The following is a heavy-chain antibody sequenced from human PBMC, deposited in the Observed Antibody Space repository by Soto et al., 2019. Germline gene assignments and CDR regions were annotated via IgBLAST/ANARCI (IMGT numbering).Heavy chain of an antibody. CDR3: ASPLPTTGTWVNAFDI. V-gene: IGHV3-7*05. D-gene: IGHD3-9*01. J-gene: IGHJ3*02. CDR1: GFSFSSFW. Sequence: EVQLVESGGGLVQPGGSLRLSCAASGFSFSSFWMSWVRQPPGKGLEWVANIKEDGSDKHYVDSVKGRFTISRDNAKNSLYLQMNGLRVEDTAVYYCASPLPTTGTWVNAFDIWGQGTMVTVSS. CDR2: IKEDGSDK.